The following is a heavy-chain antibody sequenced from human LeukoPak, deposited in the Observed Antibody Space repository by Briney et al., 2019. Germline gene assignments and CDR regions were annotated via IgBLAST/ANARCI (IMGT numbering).Heavy chain of an antibody. CDR1: GFTFSSYG. J-gene: IGHJ4*02. CDR2: ISASGGGT. Sequence: GGSLRLSCAASGFTFSSYGMSWVRQAPGKGLEWLSAISASGGGTFYADSLKGRFTISRDNSKNTPYLQISSLRAEDSAVYYCASLRSGYYTYFDYWGQGTLVTVSS. D-gene: IGHD3-10*01. CDR3: ASLRSGYYTYFDY. V-gene: IGHV3-23*01.